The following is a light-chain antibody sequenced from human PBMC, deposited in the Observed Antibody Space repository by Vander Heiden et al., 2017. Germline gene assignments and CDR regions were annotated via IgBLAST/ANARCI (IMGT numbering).Light chain of an antibody. CDR2: DVS. V-gene: IGLV2-14*03. CDR1: SSDVGGYNY. J-gene: IGLJ1*01. Sequence: QSALTQPASVSGSPGRSITISCTGTSSDVGGYNYVSWYQQHPGKAPKFLIYDVSNRPSGVSNRFSGSKSGNTASLTISGLQAEDEADYYCISYTSSSTRGVFGTGTKVTVL. CDR3: ISYTSSSTRGV.